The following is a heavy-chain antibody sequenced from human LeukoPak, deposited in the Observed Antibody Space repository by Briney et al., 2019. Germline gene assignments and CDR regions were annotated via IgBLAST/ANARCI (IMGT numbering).Heavy chain of an antibody. Sequence: GGSLRLSCVASGLTFSTSGMHWVRQAPGKGLEWVAVISYDGNNKYYADSVKGRFTISRDNSKNILYLQMNSLRAEDTAVYYCAKVYDTGTYYPLGYWAQGTLVTVSS. CDR3: AKVYDTGTYYPLGY. J-gene: IGHJ4*02. CDR1: GLTFSTSG. CDR2: ISYDGNNK. D-gene: IGHD3-22*01. V-gene: IGHV3-30*18.